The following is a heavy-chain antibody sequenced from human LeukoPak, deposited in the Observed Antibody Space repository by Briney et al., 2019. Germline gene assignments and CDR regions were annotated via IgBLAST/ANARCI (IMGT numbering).Heavy chain of an antibody. V-gene: IGHV1-2*02. CDR2: INPNSGGT. CDR1: GYTFTGYY. J-gene: IGHJ4*02. Sequence: ASVKVSXKASGYTFTGYYMHWVRQAPGQGLEWIGWINPNSGGTNYAQKFQGRVTMTRDTSISTAYMELSRLRSDDTAVYYCARVGYDFWSGYDYWGQGTLVTVSS. D-gene: IGHD3-3*01. CDR3: ARVGYDFWSGYDY.